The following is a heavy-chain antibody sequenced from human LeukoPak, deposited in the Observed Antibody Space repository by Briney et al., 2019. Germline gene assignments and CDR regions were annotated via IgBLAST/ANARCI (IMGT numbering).Heavy chain of an antibody. V-gene: IGHV3-30*02. CDR3: AKERTHLAATRYFDY. J-gene: IGHJ4*02. D-gene: IGHD2-15*01. CDR2: IRYDGSNK. Sequence: GGSLRLSCAASGFTFSSYGMHWVRQAPGKGLEWVAFIRYDGSNKYYADSVKGRFTISRDNSKNTLYLQMNSLRAEDTAVYYCAKERTHLAATRYFDYWGQETLVTVSS. CDR1: GFTFSSYG.